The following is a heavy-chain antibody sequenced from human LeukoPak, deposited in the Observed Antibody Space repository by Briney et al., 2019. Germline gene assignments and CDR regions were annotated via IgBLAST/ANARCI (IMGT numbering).Heavy chain of an antibody. D-gene: IGHD5-24*01. Sequence: SETLSLTCTVSGGSISSSSYYWGWIRQPPGKGLEWVGSIYHSGSTYYNPSLKSRATISVDTSKNQFSLKLSPVTAADTAVYYCFGTPGWLQGTSFDYWGQGTLVTVSS. V-gene: IGHV4-39*07. CDR3: FGTPGWLQGTSFDY. J-gene: IGHJ4*02. CDR2: IYHSGST. CDR1: GGSISSSSYY.